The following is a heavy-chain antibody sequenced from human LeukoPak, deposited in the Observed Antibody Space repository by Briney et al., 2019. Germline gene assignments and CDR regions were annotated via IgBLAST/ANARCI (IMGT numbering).Heavy chain of an antibody. J-gene: IGHJ4*02. CDR2: INYSGST. V-gene: IGHV4-39*01. D-gene: IGHD3-22*01. CDR1: GGSMSSSSYY. Sequence: SETLSLTCTVSGGSMSSSSYYWGCIRQPPGKGLEWIGSINYSGSTYNNPSLKSRVTISVDTSKNQFSLKLSSVTAADTAVYYCARGTDSSGYYPRFDYWGQGTLVTVSS. CDR3: ARGTDSSGYYPRFDY.